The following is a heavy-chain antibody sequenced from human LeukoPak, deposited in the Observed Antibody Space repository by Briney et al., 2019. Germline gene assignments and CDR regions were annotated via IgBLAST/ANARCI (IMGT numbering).Heavy chain of an antibody. CDR2: INTDGSIT. CDR3: ARDMTGHDDS. V-gene: IGHV3-74*01. J-gene: IGHJ4*02. CDR1: GFTLSRYW. Sequence: TGGSLRLSCVASGFTLSRYWVHWVRQAPGKGLVWVSRINTDGSITNYADSVKGRFTISRDNSKNTLYLQMNSLRAEDTAVYHCARDMTGHDDSWGQGTLVTVSS. D-gene: IGHD3-9*01.